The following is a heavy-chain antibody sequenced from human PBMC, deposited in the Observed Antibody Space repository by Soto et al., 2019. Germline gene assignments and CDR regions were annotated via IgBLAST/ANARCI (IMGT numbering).Heavy chain of an antibody. CDR2: IYYSGST. V-gene: IGHV4-39*07. CDR1: GGSISSSSYY. Sequence: SETLSLTCTVSGGSISSSSYYWGWIRQPPGKGLEWIGSIYYSGSTNYNPSLKSRVTISVDTSKNQFSLKLSSVTAADTAVYYCARANYDILTGYYKSHYYYGMDVWGQGTTVTVSS. CDR3: ARANYDILTGYYKSHYYYGMDV. J-gene: IGHJ6*02. D-gene: IGHD3-9*01.